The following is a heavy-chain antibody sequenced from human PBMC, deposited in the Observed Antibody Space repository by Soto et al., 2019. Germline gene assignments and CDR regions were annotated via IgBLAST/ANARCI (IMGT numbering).Heavy chain of an antibody. J-gene: IGHJ5*02. CDR2: MNPNGGNT. D-gene: IGHD2-2*01. CDR1: GDTFTSYD. CDR3: ARGSLYCSSTSCQPPNWFDP. Sequence: ASVKVACKASGDTFTSYDINWVRQATGQGLEWMGWMNPNGGNTGYAQKFQGRFTMTRNTSISTAYMELSSLRSEDTAVYYCARGSLYCSSTSCQPPNWFDPWGQGTLVTVSS. V-gene: IGHV1-8*01.